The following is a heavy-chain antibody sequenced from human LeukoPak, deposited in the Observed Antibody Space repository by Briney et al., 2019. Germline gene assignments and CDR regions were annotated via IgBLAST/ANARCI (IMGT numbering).Heavy chain of an antibody. CDR2: MNPNSGNT. V-gene: IGHV1-8*01. CDR3: ARGRSCSSTSCYILRYYYYYMDV. J-gene: IGHJ6*03. CDR1: GYTFTSYD. Sequence: ASVKVSCKASGYTFTSYDINCVRQATGQGLEWMGWMNPNSGNTGYAQKFQGRVTMTRNTSISTAYMELSSLRSEDTAVYYCARGRSCSSTSCYILRYYYYYMDVWGKGTTVTVSS. D-gene: IGHD2-2*02.